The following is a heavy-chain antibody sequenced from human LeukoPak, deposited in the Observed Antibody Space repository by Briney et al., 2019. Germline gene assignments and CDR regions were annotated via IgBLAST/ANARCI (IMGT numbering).Heavy chain of an antibody. V-gene: IGHV1-69*04. CDR2: IIPILGIA. CDR3: AREGGGGDYDFWSGYPYFDY. D-gene: IGHD3-3*01. J-gene: IGHJ4*02. Sequence: ASVKVSCKASGGTFSSYAISWVRQAPGQGLEWMGRIIPILGIANYAQKFQGRVTITADKSTRTAYMELSSLRSEDTAVYYCAREGGGGDYDFWSGYPYFDYWGQGTLVTVSS. CDR1: GGTFSSYA.